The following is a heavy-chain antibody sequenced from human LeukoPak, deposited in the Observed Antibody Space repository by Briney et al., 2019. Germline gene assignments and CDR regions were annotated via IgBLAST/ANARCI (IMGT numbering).Heavy chain of an antibody. Sequence: GGSLRLSCAASGFTFSRYWMSWVRQAPGKGLEWVAVISYDGSNKYYADSVKGRFTISRDNSKNTLYLQMNSLRAEDTAVYYCARGNMVTTLDGYWGQGTLVTVSS. V-gene: IGHV3-30*03. D-gene: IGHD4-17*01. J-gene: IGHJ4*02. CDR1: GFTFSRYW. CDR3: ARGNMVTTLDGY. CDR2: ISYDGSNK.